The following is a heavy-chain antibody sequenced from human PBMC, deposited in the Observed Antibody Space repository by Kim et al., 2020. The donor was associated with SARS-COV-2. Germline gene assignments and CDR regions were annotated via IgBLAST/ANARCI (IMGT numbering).Heavy chain of an antibody. CDR2: YRGST. V-gene: IGHV4-39*01. Sequence: YRGSTYYNPSLESRVTISVDTSKNQFSLKLSSVTAAETAVYYCARLPGHYWGQGTLVTVSS. CDR3: ARLPGHY. D-gene: IGHD1-26*01. J-gene: IGHJ4*02.